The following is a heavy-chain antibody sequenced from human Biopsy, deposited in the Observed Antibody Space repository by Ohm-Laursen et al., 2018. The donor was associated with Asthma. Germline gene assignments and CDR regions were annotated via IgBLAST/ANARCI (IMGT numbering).Heavy chain of an antibody. CDR3: ARGPELDV. J-gene: IGHJ6*02. V-gene: IGHV4-34*01. Sequence: SDTLSLTCAYRGSFRGYVWTWIRQPPGKGLEWIGEIPQGGATTFNPSLKSRVTISIHPSKSQLSLRLTSTTAADTAVYYCARGPELDVWGQGTTVTVS. CDR1: RGSFRGYV. CDR2: IPQGGAT.